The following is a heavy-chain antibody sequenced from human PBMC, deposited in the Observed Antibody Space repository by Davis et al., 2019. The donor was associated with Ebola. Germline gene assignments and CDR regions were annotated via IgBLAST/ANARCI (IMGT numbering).Heavy chain of an antibody. CDR2: ISAYNGNT. J-gene: IGHJ4*02. V-gene: IGHV1-18*01. Sequence: ASVKVSCKASGGTFSSYAISWVRQAPGQGLEWTGWISAYNGNTNYAQKLQGRVTMTTDKSTSTAYMELSSLRSEDTAVYYCARVTVRGVTADYWGQGTLVTVSS. D-gene: IGHD3-10*01. CDR3: ARVTVRGVTADY. CDR1: GGTFSSYA.